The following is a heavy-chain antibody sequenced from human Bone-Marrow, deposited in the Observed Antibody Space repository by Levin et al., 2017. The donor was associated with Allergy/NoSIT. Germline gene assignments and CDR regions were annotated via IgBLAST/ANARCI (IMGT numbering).Heavy chain of an antibody. J-gene: IGHJ4*02. Sequence: PRGALKISCAASGFAFSNYWMHWVRQAPGKGLVWVSRINRGGTSTTYADSVKGRFTISRDNAKNTLYLQMNSLRAEDTAVYYCARDPFAYNFGSGSYLDYWGQGTLVSVSS. CDR3: ARDPFAYNFGSGSYLDY. CDR2: INRGGTST. CDR1: GFAFSNYW. V-gene: IGHV3-74*01. D-gene: IGHD3-10*01.